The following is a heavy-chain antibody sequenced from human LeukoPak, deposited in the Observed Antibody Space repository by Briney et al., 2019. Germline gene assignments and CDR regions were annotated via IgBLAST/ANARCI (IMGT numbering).Heavy chain of an antibody. Sequence: GGSLRLSCAVSRITLSNYGMSWVRQAPGKGLEWVAGISDSGGRTNYADSVKGRFTISRDNPKNTLYLQMNSLRAEDTAVYFCAKRGVVIRVILVGFHKEAYYFDSWGQGALVTVSS. J-gene: IGHJ4*02. CDR2: ISDSGGRT. V-gene: IGHV3-23*01. CDR3: AKRGVVIRVILVGFHKEAYYFDS. D-gene: IGHD3-10*01. CDR1: RITLSNYG.